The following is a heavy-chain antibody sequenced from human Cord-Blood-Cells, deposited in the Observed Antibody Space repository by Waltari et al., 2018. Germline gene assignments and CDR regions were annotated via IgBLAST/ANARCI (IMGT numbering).Heavy chain of an antibody. CDR1: GGSFGGYY. J-gene: IGHJ5*02. CDR3: ARGRHIVVVIANWFDP. Sequence: QVQLQQWGAGRLKPSETLSLTCAVYGGSFGGYYWSWIRQPPGKGLECIGEINHSGSTNYNPSLKSRVTISVDTSKNQFSLKLSSVTAADTAVYYCARGRHIVVVIANWFDPWGQGTLVTVSS. V-gene: IGHV4-34*01. D-gene: IGHD2-21*01. CDR2: INHSGST.